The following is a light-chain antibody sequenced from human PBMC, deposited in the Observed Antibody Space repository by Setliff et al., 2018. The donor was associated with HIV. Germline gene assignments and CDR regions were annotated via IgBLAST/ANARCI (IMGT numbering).Light chain of an antibody. V-gene: IGLV2-23*02. CDR2: DVK. CDR3: CSYAGSGPV. Sequence: QSVLTQPAYVSESPGQSITLSCTGTSSDVGGYNYVSWYQQHPDKAPKLMIYDVKNRPSGVSDRFSGSKSGNTAALTISGLQAEYEADYYCCSYAGSGPVFGAGTKVTVL. CDR1: SSDVGGYNY. J-gene: IGLJ1*01.